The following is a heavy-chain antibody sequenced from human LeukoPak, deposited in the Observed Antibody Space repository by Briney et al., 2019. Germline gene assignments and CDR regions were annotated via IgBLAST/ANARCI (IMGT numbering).Heavy chain of an antibody. D-gene: IGHD3-3*01. Sequence: PSETLSLICTVSGGSISSYYWSWIRQPPGKGLEWIGYIYYSGSTNYNPSLKSRATISVDTSKNQFSLKLSSVTAADTAVYYCARGSYYDFWSGYYSYLDAFDIWGQGTMVTVSS. CDR3: ARGSYYDFWSGYYSYLDAFDI. CDR2: IYYSGST. V-gene: IGHV4-59*01. CDR1: GGSISSYY. J-gene: IGHJ3*02.